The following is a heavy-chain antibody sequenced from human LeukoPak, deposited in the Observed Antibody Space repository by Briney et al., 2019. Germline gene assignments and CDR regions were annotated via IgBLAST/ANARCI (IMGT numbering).Heavy chain of an antibody. V-gene: IGHV6-1*01. D-gene: IGHD6-25*01. J-gene: IGHJ3*01. CDR3: ARGRASAFDV. Sequence: SQTLTLSCAISRVTFTTSSVDWDWVRQSPSRGLEWLGRTYYTSKWNTDYAVSVKSRIVVNPDTSKNQFSLQLNSVTSEDTAVYYCARGRASAFDVWGQGTMVTVSS. CDR1: RVTFTTSSVD. CDR2: TYYTSKWNT.